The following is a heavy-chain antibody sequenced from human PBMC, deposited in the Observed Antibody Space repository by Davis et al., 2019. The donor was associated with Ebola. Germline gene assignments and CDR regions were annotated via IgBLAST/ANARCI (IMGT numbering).Heavy chain of an antibody. Sequence: GESLKISCAASGFTFSSYSMNWVRQAPGKGLEWVSYISSSSSTIYYADSVKGRFTISRDNAKNSLYLQMNSLRDEDTAVYYCARDYPGGPGVGYYYGMDVWGQGTTVTVSS. CDR1: GFTFSSYS. CDR3: ARDYPGGPGVGYYYGMDV. J-gene: IGHJ6*02. V-gene: IGHV3-48*02. D-gene: IGHD2-15*01. CDR2: ISSSSSTI.